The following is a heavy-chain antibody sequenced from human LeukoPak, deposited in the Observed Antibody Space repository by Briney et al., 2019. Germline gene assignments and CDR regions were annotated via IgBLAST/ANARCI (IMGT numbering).Heavy chain of an antibody. CDR1: GGSFSNHF. D-gene: IGHD6-19*01. J-gene: IGHJ3*02. CDR2: MNQSGRT. V-gene: IGHV4-34*01. Sequence: PSETLSLTCAVYGGSFSNHFWSWIRQSPGKGLEWIGEMNQSGRTNHNPSLKSRVTILIDTSKNQFSLNLSSVTAADTAVYYCAREWGAVAELDAFDIWGQGTMVTLSS. CDR3: AREWGAVAELDAFDI.